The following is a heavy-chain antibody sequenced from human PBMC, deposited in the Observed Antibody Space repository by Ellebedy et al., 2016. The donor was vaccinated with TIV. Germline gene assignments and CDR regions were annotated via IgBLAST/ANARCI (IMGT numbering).Heavy chain of an antibody. D-gene: IGHD5-18*01. CDR3: AKGGYSYGFDY. V-gene: IGHV3-30*18. CDR1: GFTFSSYG. Sequence: GESLKISXAASGFTFSSYGMHWVCQAPGKGLEWVAVISYDGSNKYYADSVKGRFTISRDNSKNTLYLQMNSLRAEDTAVYYCAKGGYSYGFDYWGQGTLVTVSS. J-gene: IGHJ4*02. CDR2: ISYDGSNK.